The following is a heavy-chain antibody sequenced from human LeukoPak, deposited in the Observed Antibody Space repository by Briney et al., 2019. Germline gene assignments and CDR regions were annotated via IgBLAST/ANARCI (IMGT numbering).Heavy chain of an antibody. J-gene: IGHJ4*02. Sequence: GGSLRLSCAASGFTFSSHWMSWVRQAPGKGLEWVANIKQDGSEKYYVDSVKGRFTISRDNAKNSLYLQMNSLRAEDTAVYYCAREVVGIDYWGQGTLVTVSS. D-gene: IGHD2-15*01. CDR1: GFTFSSHW. CDR3: AREVVGIDY. CDR2: IKQDGSEK. V-gene: IGHV3-7*01.